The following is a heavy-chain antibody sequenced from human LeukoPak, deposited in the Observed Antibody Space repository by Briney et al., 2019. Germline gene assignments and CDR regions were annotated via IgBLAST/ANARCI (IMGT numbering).Heavy chain of an antibody. J-gene: IGHJ4*02. CDR1: GFTVSSNY. CDR2: IYFGGTT. V-gene: IGHV3-53*01. Sequence: GGSLRLSCAASGFTVSSNYMTWVRQAPGQGLEWVSVIYFGGTTYYADSVKGRFTISRDNSKNTVYLQMNSLRVEDTAVYYCARGDGVYVYWGQGTLVTVST. CDR3: ARGDGVYVY. D-gene: IGHD5/OR15-5a*01.